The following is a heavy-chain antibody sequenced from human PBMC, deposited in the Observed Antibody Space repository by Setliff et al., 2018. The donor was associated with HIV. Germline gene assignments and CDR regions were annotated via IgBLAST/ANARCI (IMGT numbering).Heavy chain of an antibody. Sequence: ASVKVSCKASGYTFTSYDINWVRQAPGQGLQWMGRLNPKTGVAHFAQTFQGRVTMTRDTSIGIAFMELSRVKSADTAVYFCARGTVVGATIYYFDYWGQGTLVTVSS. D-gene: IGHD1-26*01. V-gene: IGHV1-2*06. J-gene: IGHJ4*02. CDR2: LNPKTGVA. CDR3: ARGTVVGATIYYFDY. CDR1: GYTFTSYD.